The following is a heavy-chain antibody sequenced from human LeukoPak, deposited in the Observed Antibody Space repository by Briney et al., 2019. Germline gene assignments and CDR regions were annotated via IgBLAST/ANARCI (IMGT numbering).Heavy chain of an antibody. D-gene: IGHD3-10*01. V-gene: IGHV1-2*02. Sequence: ASVKVSCKASGYTFTGYYMHWVRQAPGQGLEWMGWISPNSGGTNYAQKLQGRVTMTTDTSTSTAYMELRSLRSDDTAVYYCARDTVYYYGSGIGGFDYWGQGTLVTVSS. CDR1: GYTFTGYY. J-gene: IGHJ4*02. CDR2: ISPNSGGT. CDR3: ARDTVYYYGSGIGGFDY.